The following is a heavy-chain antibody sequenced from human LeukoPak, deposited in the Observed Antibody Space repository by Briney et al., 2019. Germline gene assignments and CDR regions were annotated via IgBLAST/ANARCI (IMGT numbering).Heavy chain of an antibody. D-gene: IGHD3-3*01. J-gene: IGHJ3*02. V-gene: IGHV3-21*01. CDR1: GFTFSSDS. Sequence: PGGSLRLSCAASGFTFSSDSMNWVRQAPGKGLEWVSSIISSSSYIYDADSVKGRFTISRDNAKNSLDLQKNSLSAEDTAVYYCASLPGFLECWWPLGSSCAFDIWGQGTMVPVSS. CDR3: ASLPGFLECWWPLGSSCAFDI. CDR2: IISSSSYI.